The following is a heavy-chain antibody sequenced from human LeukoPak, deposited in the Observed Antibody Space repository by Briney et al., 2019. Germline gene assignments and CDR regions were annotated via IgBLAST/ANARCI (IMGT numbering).Heavy chain of an antibody. D-gene: IGHD3-16*01. Sequence: GGSLRLSCAASGFTFSSYTMHWARQAPGKGLECVAVLWSDGRTEKYADSVKGRFTVSRDNSKNTLYLQMNSLRADDTAVYYCARRFLTGLGGNWFDPWGQGTLVTVSS. V-gene: IGHV3-33*01. J-gene: IGHJ5*02. CDR1: GFTFSSYT. CDR2: LWSDGRTE. CDR3: ARRFLTGLGGNWFDP.